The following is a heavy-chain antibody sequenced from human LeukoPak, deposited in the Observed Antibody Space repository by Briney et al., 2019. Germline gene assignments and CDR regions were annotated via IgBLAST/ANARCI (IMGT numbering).Heavy chain of an antibody. D-gene: IGHD6-6*01. J-gene: IGHJ4*02. CDR2: IYSGGTT. CDR3: ARDRVSTVHPIDY. CDR1: GFSVSTKY. V-gene: IGHV3-66*01. Sequence: GGSLRLSCAVSGFSVSTKYMSWVRQAPGKGLEGVSVIYSGGTTYYADSVKGRFTISRDNSKNTLYLQMNSLRAEDTAVYYCARDRVSTVHPIDYWGQGTLVTVSS.